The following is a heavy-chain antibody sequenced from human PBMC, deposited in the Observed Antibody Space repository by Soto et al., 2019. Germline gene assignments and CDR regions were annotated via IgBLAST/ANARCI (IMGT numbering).Heavy chain of an antibody. Sequence: QVQLVQSGAEVKKPGASVKVSCKASGYTFTSYAMHWVRQAPGQRLEWMGWIHAGNGNTKYSQKFQGRVTITRDTSASTAYMELSRLRSEDTALYYCARTYYYDSSCYPPSFFDYWGQGTLVTVSS. V-gene: IGHV1-3*01. CDR2: IHAGNGNT. J-gene: IGHJ4*02. D-gene: IGHD3-22*01. CDR3: ARTYYYDSSCYPPSFFDY. CDR1: GYTFTSYA.